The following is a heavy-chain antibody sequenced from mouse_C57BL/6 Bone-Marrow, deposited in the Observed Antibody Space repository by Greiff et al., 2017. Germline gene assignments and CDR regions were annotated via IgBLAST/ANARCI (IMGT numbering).Heavy chain of an antibody. CDR1: GFSLSTFGMG. J-gene: IGHJ2*01. V-gene: IGHV8-8*01. CDR2: LWWDDAK. Sequence: QVTLKEPGPGILQPSQTLSLPCSFSGFSLSTFGMGVGWIRQPSGNGLEWLAHLWWDDAKYNNTALKSRLTISKETSQNQVFLKLANVDTADNATDYSARMGDYFDYWGQGTTLTVSS. CDR3: ARMGDYFDY.